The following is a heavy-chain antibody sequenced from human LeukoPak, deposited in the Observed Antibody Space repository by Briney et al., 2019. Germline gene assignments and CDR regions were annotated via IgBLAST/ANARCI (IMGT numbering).Heavy chain of an antibody. D-gene: IGHD3-22*01. J-gene: IGHJ4*02. CDR1: GFTFGDYA. Sequence: PGGSLRLSCTSSGFTFGDYALTWVRQAPGKGLEWVGFIRSKTYGGTAEYAASVKGRFTISRDDSKSTAYLQINSLKTEDTAVYYCADDSSGYNYYYDYWGWGTLLTVSS. CDR3: ADDSSGYNYYYDY. V-gene: IGHV3-49*04. CDR2: IRSKTYGGTA.